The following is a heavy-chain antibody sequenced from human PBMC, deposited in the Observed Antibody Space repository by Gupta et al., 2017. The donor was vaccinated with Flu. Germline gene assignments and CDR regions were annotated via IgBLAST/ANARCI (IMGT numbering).Heavy chain of an antibody. V-gene: IGHV3-48*02. J-gene: IGHJ4*02. CDR2: IGSGGNT. CDR1: GFSLSDSH. Sequence: EVHLVESGGGMAPPGGSLRRPCVISGFSLSDSHMNWSRQVPGKGPEWISYIGSGGNTDYADSVRGRFTISRDNARDSVFLQMNSLRDEDTALYYFARDLDWAFIFWGQGVLVTVSS. D-gene: IGHD2-21*01. CDR3: ARDLDWAFIF.